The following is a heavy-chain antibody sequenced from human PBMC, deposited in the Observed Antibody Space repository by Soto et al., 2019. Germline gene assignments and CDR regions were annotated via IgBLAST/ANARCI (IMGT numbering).Heavy chain of an antibody. J-gene: IGHJ4*02. CDR1: GGSFSGYY. V-gene: IGHV4-34*01. Sequence: SETPSLTCAVYGGSFSGYYWSWIRQPPGKGLEWIGEINHSGSTNYNPSLKSRVTISVDTSKNQFSLKLSSVTAADTAVYYCARPYYDILTGYSLDYFDYWGQGTLVTVSS. CDR3: ARPYYDILTGYSLDYFDY. D-gene: IGHD3-9*01. CDR2: INHSGST.